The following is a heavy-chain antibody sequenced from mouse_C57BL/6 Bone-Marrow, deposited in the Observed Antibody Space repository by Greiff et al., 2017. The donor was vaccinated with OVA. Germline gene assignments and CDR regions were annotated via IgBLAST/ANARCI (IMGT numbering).Heavy chain of an antibody. V-gene: IGHV5-6*01. CDR3: AKGGRRLRAMDY. D-gene: IGHD1-1*01. J-gene: IGHJ4*01. Sequence: VESGGDLVKPGGSLKLSCAASGFTFSSYGMSWVRQTPDKRLEWVATISSGGSYTYYPDSVKGRFTISRDNAKNTLYLQMSSLKSEDTAMYYCAKGGRRLRAMDYWGQGTSVTVSS. CDR2: ISSGGSYT. CDR1: GFTFSSYG.